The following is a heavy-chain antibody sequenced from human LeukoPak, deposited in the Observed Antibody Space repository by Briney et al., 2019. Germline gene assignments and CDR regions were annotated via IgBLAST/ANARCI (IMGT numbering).Heavy chain of an antibody. CDR1: GFTFSSYG. Sequence: GGSLRLSCAASGFTFSSYGMHWVRQAPGKGLEWVAFIRYDGSNKYYADSVKGRFTISRDNSKNTLYLQMNSLRAEDTAVYYCAKDQQLVEQFFDYWGQGTLVTVSS. CDR3: AKDQQLVEQFFDY. D-gene: IGHD6-13*01. V-gene: IGHV3-30*02. J-gene: IGHJ4*02. CDR2: IRYDGSNK.